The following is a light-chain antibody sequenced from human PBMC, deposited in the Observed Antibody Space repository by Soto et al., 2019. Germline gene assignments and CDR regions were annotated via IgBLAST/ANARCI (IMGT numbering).Light chain of an antibody. V-gene: IGKV3-20*01. Sequence: EIVLTQSPATLSLSPGERATLSCRASQTVNNNYLAWYQQKPGQAPRLFIYGASTRATGIPDRFSGSGSGTDFTLTISRLEPEDFAVYYCQQYGSSRTFGQGTKVEIK. J-gene: IGKJ1*01. CDR1: QTVNNNY. CDR3: QQYGSSRT. CDR2: GAS.